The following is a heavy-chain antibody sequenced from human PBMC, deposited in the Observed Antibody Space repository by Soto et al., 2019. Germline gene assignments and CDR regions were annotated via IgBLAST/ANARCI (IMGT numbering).Heavy chain of an antibody. J-gene: IGHJ4*02. CDR1: GYSITSQC. CDR3: ANALGLYYFDY. Sequence: ASVKVSCKASGYSITSQCMHWVRQAPGQRLEWMGWINAGNGNTKYSQKFQGRVTITRGTSANTAYMELSSLRSGDTAVYYCANALGLYYFDYWGQGTLVTVSS. CDR2: INAGNGNT. V-gene: IGHV1-3*01. D-gene: IGHD2-8*01.